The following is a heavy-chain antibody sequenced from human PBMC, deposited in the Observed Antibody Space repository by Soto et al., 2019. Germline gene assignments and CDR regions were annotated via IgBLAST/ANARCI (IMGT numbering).Heavy chain of an antibody. CDR1: GGSFSGYY. CDR2: INHSGST. V-gene: IGHV4-34*01. Sequence: TSETLSLTCAVYGGSFSGYYWSWIRQPPGKGLEWIGEINHSGSTNYNPSLKSRVTISVDTSKNQFSLKLSSVTAADTAVYYCARAPASTGIHFDYWGQGTLVTVSS. J-gene: IGHJ4*02. D-gene: IGHD1-1*01. CDR3: ARAPASTGIHFDY.